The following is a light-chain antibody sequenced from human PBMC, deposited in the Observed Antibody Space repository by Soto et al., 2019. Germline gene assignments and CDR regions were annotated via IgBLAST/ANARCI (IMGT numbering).Light chain of an antibody. J-gene: IGLJ1*01. Sequence: QSALTQPDSVSGSPGQSITISCTGTSSDVGGYNYVSWYQQHPGKAPKLMIYEVSNRPSGGSKRFSGSKSGNTASLTISGLQAEDEADYYCSSHTSSSTHVFGTGTQLTVL. CDR3: SSHTSSSTHV. CDR2: EVS. CDR1: SSDVGGYNY. V-gene: IGLV2-14*01.